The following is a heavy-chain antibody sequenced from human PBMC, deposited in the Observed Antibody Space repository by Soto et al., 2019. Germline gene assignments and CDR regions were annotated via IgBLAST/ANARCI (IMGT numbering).Heavy chain of an antibody. CDR3: ARDLPGYCSTTNCYYYFDF. V-gene: IGHV3-7*03. Sequence: GGSLRLSCAVSGFTFTSYSMSWVRQAPGEVLEWVANIRQDGHEKYYVDSVRGRFTISRDSAQNSLYLQMDSLRAEDTAMYYCARDLPGYCSTTNCYYYFDFWGQGTLVTVSS. CDR2: IRQDGHEK. CDR1: GFTFTSYS. J-gene: IGHJ4*02. D-gene: IGHD2-2*01.